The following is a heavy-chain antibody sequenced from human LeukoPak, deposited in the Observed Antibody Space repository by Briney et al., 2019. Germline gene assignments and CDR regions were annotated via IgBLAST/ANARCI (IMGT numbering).Heavy chain of an antibody. Sequence: GGSLRLSCAASGFTFSNYGMHWVRQAPGKGLEWVSGISWNSGSIGYADSVKGRFTTSRDNAKNSLYLQMNSRRAEDTALYYCAKASSGYEMRFDYWGQGTLVTVSS. CDR2: ISWNSGSI. CDR1: GFTFSNYG. V-gene: IGHV3-9*01. J-gene: IGHJ4*02. CDR3: AKASSGYEMRFDY. D-gene: IGHD3-22*01.